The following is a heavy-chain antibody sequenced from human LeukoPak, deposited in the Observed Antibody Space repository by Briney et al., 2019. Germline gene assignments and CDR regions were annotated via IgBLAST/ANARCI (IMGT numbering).Heavy chain of an antibody. CDR3: ARERYDSSGHWHFDL. D-gene: IGHD3-22*01. J-gene: IGHJ2*01. CDR1: GGSISSGGYY. V-gene: IGHV3-23*01. Sequence: ETLSLTCTVSGGSISSGGYYWSWVRQAPGKGLEWVSTNSGSGGSTYYADSVKGRFTISRDNSKNTLYLQMNSLRAEDTAVHYCARERYDSSGHWHFDLWGRGTLVTVSS. CDR2: NSGSGGST.